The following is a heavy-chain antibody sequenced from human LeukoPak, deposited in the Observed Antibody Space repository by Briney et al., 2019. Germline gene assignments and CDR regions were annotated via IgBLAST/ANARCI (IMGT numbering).Heavy chain of an antibody. J-gene: IGHJ6*02. CDR2: IYYSGST. Sequence: PSETLSLTCTVSGGSISSGDYYWSWIPQPPGKGLELIGYIYYSGSTYYNPSLKSRVTISVDTSKNQFSLTLSSVTAADTAVYYCARDLMATTSNGMDVWGQGTTVTVSS. V-gene: IGHV4-30-4*01. D-gene: IGHD5-24*01. CDR1: GGSISSGDYY. CDR3: ARDLMATTSNGMDV.